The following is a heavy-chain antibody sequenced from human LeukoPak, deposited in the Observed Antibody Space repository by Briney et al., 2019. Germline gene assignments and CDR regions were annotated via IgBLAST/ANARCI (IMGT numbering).Heavy chain of an antibody. J-gene: IGHJ6*04. CDR3: AKDIAPRGVITIYYYYYGMDV. D-gene: IGHD3-10*01. CDR1: GFTFDDYA. V-gene: IGHV3-43D*04. CDR2: ISWDGGST. Sequence: GGSLRLSCAASGFTFDDYAMHWVRQAPGKGLEWVSLISWDGGSTYYAASVKGRFTISRDNSKNSLYLQMNSLRAEDTALYYCAKDIAPRGVITIYYYYYGMDVWGKGTTVTVSS.